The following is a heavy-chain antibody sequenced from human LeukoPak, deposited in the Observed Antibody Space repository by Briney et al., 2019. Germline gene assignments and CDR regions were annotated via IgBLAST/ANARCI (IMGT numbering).Heavy chain of an antibody. V-gene: IGHV4-59*01. CDR1: GFTFSSFS. CDR2: IYYSGST. D-gene: IGHD3-9*01. CDR3: ARDAHNDILTGYAKDAFDI. Sequence: GSLRLSCAASGFTFSSFSMNWVRQAPGKGLEWIGYIYYSGSTNYNPSLKSRVTISVDTSKNQFSLKLSSVTAADTAVYYCARDAHNDILTGYAKDAFDIWGQGTMVTVSS. J-gene: IGHJ3*02.